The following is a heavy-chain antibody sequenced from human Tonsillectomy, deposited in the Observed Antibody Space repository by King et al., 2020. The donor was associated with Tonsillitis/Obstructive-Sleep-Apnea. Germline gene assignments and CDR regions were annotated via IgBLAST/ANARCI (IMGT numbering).Heavy chain of an antibody. J-gene: IGHJ4*02. CDR1: GGSISSGGYY. CDR2: IYYSVST. CDR3: ARATPRIAAAGTGTEFDY. Sequence: QLQESGPGLVKPSQTLSLTCTVSGGSISSGGYYWSWIRQHPGKGLEWIGYIYYSVSTYYNPSLKSLVTISVDTSKNQFSLKLSSVTAADTAVYYCARATPRIAAAGTGTEFDYWGQGTLVTVSS. D-gene: IGHD6-13*01. V-gene: IGHV4-31*01.